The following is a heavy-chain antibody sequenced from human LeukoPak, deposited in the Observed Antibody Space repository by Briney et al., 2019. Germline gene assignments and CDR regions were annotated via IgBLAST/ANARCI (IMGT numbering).Heavy chain of an antibody. D-gene: IGHD5-18*01. V-gene: IGHV3-23*01. CDR2: ISSSGGST. Sequence: GGSLRLSCTASGFTFSTYAMSWVRQAPGKGLEWVSAISSSGGSTYYADSVQGRFTISRDNSKNTLYLQMNSLRAEDTAVYYCAKETPEGVTFDYWAQGTLVTVSS. CDR1: GFTFSTYA. J-gene: IGHJ4*02. CDR3: AKETPEGVTFDY.